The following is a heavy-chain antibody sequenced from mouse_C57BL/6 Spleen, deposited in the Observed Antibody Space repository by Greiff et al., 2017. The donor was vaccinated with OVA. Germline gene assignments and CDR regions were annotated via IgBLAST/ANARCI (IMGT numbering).Heavy chain of an antibody. CDR2: IYPGDGDT. V-gene: IGHV1-80*01. CDR1: GYAFSSYW. CDR3: ARILYGSSYYFDY. J-gene: IGHJ2*01. D-gene: IGHD1-1*01. Sequence: VKLQQSGAELVKPGASVKISCKASGYAFSSYWMNWVKQRPGKGLEWIGQIYPGDGDTNYNGKFKGKATLTADKSSSTAYMQLSSLTSEDSAVYFCARILYGSSYYFDYWGQGTTLTVSS.